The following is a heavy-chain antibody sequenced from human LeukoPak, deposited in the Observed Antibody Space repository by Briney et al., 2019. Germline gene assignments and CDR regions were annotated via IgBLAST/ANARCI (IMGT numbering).Heavy chain of an antibody. J-gene: IGHJ4*02. Sequence: PSETLSLTCTVSGGSITNGGYYWRWIRQPAGKGPEWIGRIHTTGNTNYNPSLKSRVTISLDTSKNQFSLKLSSVSAEDTALYYCARERLGGSYYRPVDYWGQGTLVTVSS. D-gene: IGHD1-26*01. CDR2: IHTTGNT. CDR3: ARERLGGSYYRPVDY. CDR1: GGSITNGGYY. V-gene: IGHV4-61*02.